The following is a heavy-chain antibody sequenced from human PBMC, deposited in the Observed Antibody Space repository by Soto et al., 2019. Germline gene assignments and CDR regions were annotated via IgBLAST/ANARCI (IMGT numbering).Heavy chain of an antibody. D-gene: IGHD2-8*02. J-gene: IGHJ5*02. CDR1: GASIGSGGW. Sequence: QVHLQESGPGLVKPSETLSLTCAVSGASIGSGGWWSWVRQPPGKGLEWIAEIFHDGNTNYSPSIKRRVTISVENSPNQFSLNVYSVTAADTAVYYCARHEGWTGPDQWGQGTLVTVSS. V-gene: IGHV4-4*02. CDR2: IFHDGNT. CDR3: ARHEGWTGPDQ.